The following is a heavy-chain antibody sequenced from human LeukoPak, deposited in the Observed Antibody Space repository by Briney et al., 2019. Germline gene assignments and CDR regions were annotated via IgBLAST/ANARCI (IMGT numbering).Heavy chain of an antibody. V-gene: IGHV1-2*02. D-gene: IGHD3-9*01. J-gene: IGHJ4*02. Sequence: ASVKLSCKASGSTFTGYYMPWVRQAPGQGLEWMGWINPNSGGTNYAQKIQGRVTMTRDTTISTAYMELSRLRSDDTAVYCCARDYDDILTTPDYWGQGTLVTVSS. CDR3: ARDYDDILTTPDY. CDR1: GSTFTGYY. CDR2: INPNSGGT.